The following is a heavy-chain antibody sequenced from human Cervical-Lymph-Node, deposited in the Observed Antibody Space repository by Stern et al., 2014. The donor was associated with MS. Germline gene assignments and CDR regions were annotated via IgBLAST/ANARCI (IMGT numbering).Heavy chain of an antibody. CDR3: ARVGRYSSGWFPR. CDR2: ISHSGST. V-gene: IGHV4-4*02. CDR1: GGSISSSNW. J-gene: IGHJ4*02. Sequence: QVQLQESGPGLVKPSGTLSLTCAVSGGSISSSNWWSWVRQPPGKGLGWVGGISHSGSTNYHPSLKSRLPISVDNSKNNFSLKLSSVTAADTAVYYCARVGRYSSGWFPRWGQGTLVTVSS. D-gene: IGHD6-19*01.